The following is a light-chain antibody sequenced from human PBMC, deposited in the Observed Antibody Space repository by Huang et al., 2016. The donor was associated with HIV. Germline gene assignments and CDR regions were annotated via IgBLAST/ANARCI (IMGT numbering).Light chain of an antibody. CDR3: MERQHIPRT. V-gene: IGKV2-28*01. J-gene: IGKJ1*01. CDR2: LGA. CDR1: QSLLHSDGNNY. Sequence: DIVMTQSPLSLPVTPGEPATISFRSSQSLLHSDGNNYLDWYQQKPGQPPQLLMYLGANRAAGVPERISGSGSGTDFTLKISRVEAEDVGLYYCMERQHIPRTFGQGTKVEIK.